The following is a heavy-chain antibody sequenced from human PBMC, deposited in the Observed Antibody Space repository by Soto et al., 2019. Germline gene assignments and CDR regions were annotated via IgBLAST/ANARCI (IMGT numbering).Heavy chain of an antibody. D-gene: IGHD3-3*01. Sequence: EVQLVESGGGLVQPGGSLRLSCAASGFTVSSNYMSWVRQAPGKGLEWVSVIYSGGSTYYADSVKGRFTISRDNSKNTLYLQKNSLRAEDTAVYYCAITPHRFLEWLGNMDVWGKGTTVTVSS. CDR2: IYSGGST. CDR3: AITPHRFLEWLGNMDV. CDR1: GFTVSSNY. J-gene: IGHJ6*03. V-gene: IGHV3-66*01.